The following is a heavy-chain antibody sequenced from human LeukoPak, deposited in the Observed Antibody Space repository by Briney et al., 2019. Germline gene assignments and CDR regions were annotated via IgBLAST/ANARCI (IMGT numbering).Heavy chain of an antibody. CDR2: INPSSGGT. Sequence: GASVKVSCKASGYTFTGYYMHWVRQAPGQGLEWMGRINPSSGGTNYAQKFQGRVTMTRDTSISTAYMELSRLRSGDTAVYYCARARRDSSSSYYFDYWGQGTLVTVSS. J-gene: IGHJ4*02. CDR3: ARARRDSSSSYYFDY. V-gene: IGHV1-2*06. D-gene: IGHD6-6*01. CDR1: GYTFTGYY.